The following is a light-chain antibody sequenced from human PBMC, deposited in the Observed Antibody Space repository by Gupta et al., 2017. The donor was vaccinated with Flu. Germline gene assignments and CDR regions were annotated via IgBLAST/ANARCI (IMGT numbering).Light chain of an antibody. CDR3: QQRGNWPPFT. CDR2: DAS. Sequence: ATLSLSPGERATLSCRASQSVSNYLAWYQHKPGQAPRLLIYDASNRAVGIPARFSGSGSGTDFTLTISSLEPEDFAVYYCQQRGNWPPFTFGPGTRMEIK. J-gene: IGKJ3*01. V-gene: IGKV3-11*01. CDR1: QSVSNY.